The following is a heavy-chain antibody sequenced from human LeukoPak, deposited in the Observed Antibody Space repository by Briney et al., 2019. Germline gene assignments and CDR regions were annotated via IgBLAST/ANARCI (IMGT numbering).Heavy chain of an antibody. V-gene: IGHV5-10-1*01. D-gene: IGHD2-15*01. CDR1: GYSFTSYW. J-gene: IGHJ6*04. CDR3: ARQVEDIVVVVAATPHYGMDV. Sequence: GESLRISCKGSGYSFTSYWISWVRQMPGTGLEWMGRIDPSDSYTNYSPSFQGHVTISADKSISTAYLQWSSLKASDTAMYYCARQVEDIVVVVAATPHYGMDVWGKGTTVTVSS. CDR2: IDPSDSYT.